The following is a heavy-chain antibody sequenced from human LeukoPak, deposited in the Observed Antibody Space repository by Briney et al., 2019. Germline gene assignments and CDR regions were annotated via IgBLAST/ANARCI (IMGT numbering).Heavy chain of an antibody. CDR1: GFIVSSNY. Sequence: GGSLRLSCAASGFIVSSNYMSWVRQAPGKGLEWVSVIYSGGSTYYADSVKGRFTISRDNSKNTLYLQMNSLRAEDTAVYYCARAGDSSALSYWGQGTLVTVSS. D-gene: IGHD3-22*01. J-gene: IGHJ4*02. CDR2: IYSGGST. CDR3: ARAGDSSALSY. V-gene: IGHV3-53*05.